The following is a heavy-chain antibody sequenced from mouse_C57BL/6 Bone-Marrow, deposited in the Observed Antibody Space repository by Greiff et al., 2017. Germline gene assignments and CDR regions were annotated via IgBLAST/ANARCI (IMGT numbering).Heavy chain of an antibody. V-gene: IGHV1-15*01. J-gene: IGHJ3*01. CDR1: GYTFTDYE. D-gene: IGHD1-1*01. CDR2: IDPETGGT. Sequence: VQLQQSGAELVRPGASVTLSCKASGYTFTDYEMHWVKQTPVHGLEWIGAIDPETGGTAYNQKFKGKAILTADKSSSTAYMELRSLTSEDYAVYYCTRALLRSWFAYWGEGTLVTVSA. CDR3: TRALLRSWFAY.